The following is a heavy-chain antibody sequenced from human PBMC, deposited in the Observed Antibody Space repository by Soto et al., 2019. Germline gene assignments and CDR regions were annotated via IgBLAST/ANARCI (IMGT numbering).Heavy chain of an antibody. CDR2: ISYDGTNK. J-gene: IGHJ6*02. V-gene: IGHV3-30-3*01. D-gene: IGHD5-18*01. CDR3: AKDGGGYNYGYVMLDKYYYGMDV. Sequence: QVQLVESGGGVVQPGRSLRLSCAASGFTFSTYAMHWVRQAPGKGLEWVAVISYDGTNKYYADSVRGRFTISRDNSKYTLFLQMNSLSAEDTAVYYCAKDGGGYNYGYVMLDKYYYGMDVWGQGTTFTVSS. CDR1: GFTFSTYA.